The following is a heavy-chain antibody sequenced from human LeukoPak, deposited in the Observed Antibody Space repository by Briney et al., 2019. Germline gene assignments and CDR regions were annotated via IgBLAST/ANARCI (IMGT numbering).Heavy chain of an antibody. V-gene: IGHV1-18*01. D-gene: IGHD3-10*01. Sequence: ASVKVSCKASGYTFTSYGISWVRQAPGQGLEWMGWISAYNCNTNYAQKPQGRVTMTTDTSTSTTYMELRSLRSDDTAVYYCARVYPQTYGSGSYYFDSPNWGQGTLVTVSS. CDR2: ISAYNCNT. CDR3: ARVYPQTYGSGSYYFDSPN. J-gene: IGHJ4*02. CDR1: GYTFTSYG.